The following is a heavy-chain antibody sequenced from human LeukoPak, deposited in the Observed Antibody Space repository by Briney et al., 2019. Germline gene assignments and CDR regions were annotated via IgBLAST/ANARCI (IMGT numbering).Heavy chain of an antibody. D-gene: IGHD3-16*01. CDR1: GGSISSYY. J-gene: IGHJ6*03. CDR3: ARETSQKGAHYMDV. CDR2: IYYSGST. V-gene: IGHV4-59*01. Sequence: SQTLSLTCTVSGGSISSYYWSWIRQPPGKGLEWIGYIYYSGSTNYNPSLKSRVTISVHTSKNQFSLKLSSVTAADTAVYYCARETSQKGAHYMDVWGKGTTVTISS.